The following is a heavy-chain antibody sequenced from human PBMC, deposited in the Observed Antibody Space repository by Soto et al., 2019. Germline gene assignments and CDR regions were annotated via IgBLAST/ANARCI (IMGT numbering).Heavy chain of an antibody. CDR2: IYYSGST. J-gene: IGHJ3*02. Sequence: SETLSLTCTVSGGSISSGGYYWSWIRQHPGKGLEWIGYIYYSGSTYYNPSLKSRVTISVDTSKNQFSLKLSSVTAADTAVYYCARPNAEDDAFDIWGQGRMVTVSS. D-gene: IGHD2-8*01. CDR3: ARPNAEDDAFDI. V-gene: IGHV4-31*03. CDR1: GGSISSGGYY.